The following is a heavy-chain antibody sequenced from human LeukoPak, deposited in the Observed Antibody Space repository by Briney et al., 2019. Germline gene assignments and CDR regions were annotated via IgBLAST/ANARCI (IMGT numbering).Heavy chain of an antibody. CDR2: IRSKANSYAT. D-gene: IGHD3-22*01. V-gene: IGHV3-73*01. Sequence: GGSLKLSCVASGFTFSDSAIHWVRQASGKGLEWVGRIRSKANSYATAYAASVKGRFTISRDDSKNTAYLQMNSLQTEDTAVYYCSSFGDSTSLFDYWGQGTLVTVSS. J-gene: IGHJ4*02. CDR3: SSFGDSTSLFDY. CDR1: GFTFSDSA.